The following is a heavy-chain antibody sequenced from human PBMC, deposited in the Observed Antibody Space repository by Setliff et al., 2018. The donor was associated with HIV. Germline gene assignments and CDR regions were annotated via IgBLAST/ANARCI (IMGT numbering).Heavy chain of an antibody. CDR1: GGSISSDY. Sequence: PSETLSLTCTVSGGSISSDYWSWIRQPPGKGLEWIGYVYYNGITNYNPSLKSRVTISLDTSNSQYSLKLSSLTAADTAVYYCARVSYYGSFYYNYYMDVWGKGTTVTVSS. J-gene: IGHJ6*03. D-gene: IGHD3-10*01. CDR3: ARVSYYGSFYYNYYMDV. CDR2: VYYNGIT. V-gene: IGHV4-59*01.